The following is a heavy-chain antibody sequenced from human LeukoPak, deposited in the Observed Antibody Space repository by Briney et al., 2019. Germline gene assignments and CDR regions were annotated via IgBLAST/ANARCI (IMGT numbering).Heavy chain of an antibody. Sequence: GGSLRHSCAASGFTFSSYAMSWVRQAPGKGLEWVSAISGSGGSTYYADSVKGRFTISRDNSKNTLYLQMNSLRAEDTAVYYCAKSRAQAVRAFDYWGQGTLVTVSS. V-gene: IGHV3-23*01. CDR1: GFTFSSYA. J-gene: IGHJ4*02. D-gene: IGHD3-10*01. CDR3: AKSRAQAVRAFDY. CDR2: ISGSGGST.